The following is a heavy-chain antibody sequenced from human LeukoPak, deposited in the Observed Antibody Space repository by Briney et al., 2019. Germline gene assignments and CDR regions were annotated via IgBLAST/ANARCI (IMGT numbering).Heavy chain of an antibody. CDR1: GFTFSSYG. V-gene: IGHV3-23*01. D-gene: IGHD6-19*01. CDR3: AKGSSGWYFSYYYYYMDV. J-gene: IGHJ6*03. CDR2: ITSSGGST. Sequence: GGSLRLSCAASGFTFSSYGMSWVRQAPGKGLEWVSAITSSGGSTYYADSVKGRFTISRDNSKNTLYLQMNSLRAEDTAVYYCAKGSSGWYFSYYYYYMDVWGKRTTVTISS.